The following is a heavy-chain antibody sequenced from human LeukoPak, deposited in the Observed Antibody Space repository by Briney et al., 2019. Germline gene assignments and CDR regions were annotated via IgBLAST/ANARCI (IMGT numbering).Heavy chain of an antibody. V-gene: IGHV3-23*01. Sequence: PGGTLRLSCAASGFTFSSYGMSWVRQAPGKGLEWVSAISGSGGSTYYADSVKGRFTMSRDNSKNTLYLQMNSLRAEDTAVYYCAKNGDSERWLQPKFVTHWGQGTLVTVSS. CDR2: ISGSGGST. CDR1: GFTFSSYG. CDR3: AKNGDSERWLQPKFVTH. J-gene: IGHJ4*02. D-gene: IGHD5-24*01.